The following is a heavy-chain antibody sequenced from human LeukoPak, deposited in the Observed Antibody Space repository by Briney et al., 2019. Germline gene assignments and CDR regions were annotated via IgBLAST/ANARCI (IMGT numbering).Heavy chain of an antibody. CDR2: IYTSGST. J-gene: IGHJ4*02. Sequence: PSETLSLTCTVSGGSISNYYWGWIRQPAGKGLEWIGRIYTSGSTNYNPSLKSRVTMSVDTSKNQFSLKLSSVTAADMAVYYCARSYGDYSPFDYWGQGTLVTVSS. D-gene: IGHD4-17*01. V-gene: IGHV4-4*07. CDR3: ARSYGDYSPFDY. CDR1: GGSISNYY.